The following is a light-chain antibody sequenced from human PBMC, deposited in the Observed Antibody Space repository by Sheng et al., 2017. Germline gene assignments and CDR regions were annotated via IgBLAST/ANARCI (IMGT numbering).Light chain of an antibody. CDR1: QSISNW. CDR2: KAS. Sequence: DIQMTQSPSTLSASIGDRVTITCRASQSISNWLAWYQQKPGKAPNLLIYKASNLESEIPSRFSGSGSGTEFTLTISSLQPDDFATYYCQQYNSYPLTFGRRDQGGDQT. J-gene: IGKJ4*01. V-gene: IGKV1-5*03. CDR3: QQYNSYPLT.